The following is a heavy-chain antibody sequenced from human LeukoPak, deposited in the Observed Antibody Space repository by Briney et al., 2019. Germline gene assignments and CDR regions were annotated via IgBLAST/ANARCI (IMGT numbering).Heavy chain of an antibody. J-gene: IGHJ5*02. D-gene: IGHD6-13*01. CDR3: AREVVAAADNWFDP. Sequence: ASVKVSCKASGYTFTGYYMHWVQQAPGQGLEWMGWINPNSDGTNYAQKFQGRVTMTRDTSISTAYMELGRLRSDDTAVYYCAREVVAAADNWFDPWGQGTLVTVSS. CDR2: INPNSDGT. CDR1: GYTFTGYY. V-gene: IGHV1-2*02.